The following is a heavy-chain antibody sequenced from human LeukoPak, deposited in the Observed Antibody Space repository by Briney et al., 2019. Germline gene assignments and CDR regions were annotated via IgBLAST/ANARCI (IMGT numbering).Heavy chain of an antibody. D-gene: IGHD4-11*01. CDR2: IKQAEGEI. CDR3: ARACPNDYSNPLDY. CDR1: GFTFDDYA. V-gene: IGHV3-7*01. J-gene: IGHJ4*02. Sequence: GGSLRLSCAASGFTFDDYAMHWVRQAPGQGLEWVGNIKQAEGEIYYVDSVKGRFTISRDNAKNSLYLQMNSLRVEDTAVYYCARACPNDYSNPLDYWGQGTLVTVSS.